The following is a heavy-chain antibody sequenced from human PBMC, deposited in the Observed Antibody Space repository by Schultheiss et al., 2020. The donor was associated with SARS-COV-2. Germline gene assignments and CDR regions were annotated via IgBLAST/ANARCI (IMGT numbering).Heavy chain of an antibody. CDR2: ISYDGINK. CDR3: AREDGSNWYRGNWFDP. J-gene: IGHJ5*02. D-gene: IGHD6-13*01. V-gene: IGHV3-30*01. CDR1: GFTFSSYA. Sequence: GGSLRLSCAASGFTFSSYAMHWVRQAPGKGLEWVAVISYDGINKYYADSVKGRFIISRDNSKNTLYLQMNRLRGEDTAVYHCAREDGSNWYRGNWFDPWGQGTLVTVSS.